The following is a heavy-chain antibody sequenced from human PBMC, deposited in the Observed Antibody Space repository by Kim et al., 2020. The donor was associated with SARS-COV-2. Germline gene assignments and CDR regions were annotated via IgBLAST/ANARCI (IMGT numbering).Heavy chain of an antibody. J-gene: IGHJ5*02. CDR1: GGSFSGYY. V-gene: IGHV4-34*01. CDR2: INHSGST. Sequence: SETLSLTCAVYGGSFSGYYWSWIRQPPGKGLEWIGEINHSGSTNYNPSLKSRVTISVDTSKNQFSLKLSSVTAADTAVYYCARGKHSWYSSGWYPNNWFDPWGQGTLVTVSS. CDR3: ARGKHSWYSSGWYPNNWFDP. D-gene: IGHD6-19*01.